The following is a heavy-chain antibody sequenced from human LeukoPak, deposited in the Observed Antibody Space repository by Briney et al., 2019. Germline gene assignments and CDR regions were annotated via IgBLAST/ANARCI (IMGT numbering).Heavy chain of an antibody. CDR1: GFTFSSNA. CDR3: ARGGRAAGVDY. Sequence: GGSLRLSCVASGFTFSSNAMSWVRQAPGKGLEWVSAISGSGGGTYYADSVKGRFTISRDNSKNTLYLQMNSLRAEDTAVYYCARGGRAAGVDYWGQGTLVTVSS. CDR2: ISGSGGGT. V-gene: IGHV3-23*01. D-gene: IGHD2-15*01. J-gene: IGHJ4*02.